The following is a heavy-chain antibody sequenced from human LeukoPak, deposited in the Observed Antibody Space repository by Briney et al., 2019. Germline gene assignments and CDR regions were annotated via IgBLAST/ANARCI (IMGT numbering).Heavy chain of an antibody. CDR2: ISGSGGST. D-gene: IGHD3-22*01. Sequence: GRSLRLSCAASGFTFSSYAMSWVRQAPGKGLEWVSAISGSGGSTYYADSVKGRFTISRDDSKNTLYLQMNSLRAEDTAVYYCAKWGYYDSSGYPYWGQGTLVTVSS. CDR3: AKWGYYDSSGYPY. V-gene: IGHV3-23*01. CDR1: GFTFSSYA. J-gene: IGHJ4*02.